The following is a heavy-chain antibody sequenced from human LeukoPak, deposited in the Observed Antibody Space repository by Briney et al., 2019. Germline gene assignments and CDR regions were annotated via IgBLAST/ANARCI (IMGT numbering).Heavy chain of an antibody. D-gene: IGHD3-22*01. CDR2: IYYSGST. CDR3: ARDTYSSGYLVRDAFDI. CDR1: GGSISSSSYY. V-gene: IGHV4-39*07. J-gene: IGHJ3*02. Sequence: PSETLSLTCTVSGGSISSSSYYWGWIRQPPGKGLEWIGSIYYSGSTYYNPSLKSRVTISVDTSKNQFSLKLSSVTAADTAVYYCARDTYSSGYLVRDAFDIWGQGTMVTVSS.